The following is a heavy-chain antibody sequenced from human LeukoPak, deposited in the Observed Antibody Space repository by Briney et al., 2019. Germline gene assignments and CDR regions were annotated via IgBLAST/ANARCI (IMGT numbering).Heavy chain of an antibody. J-gene: IGHJ3*02. Sequence: ASVKVSCKASGYTFISYAMNWVRQAPGQGLEWMGWINTNTANPTYAQGFTGRFVFSLDTSVSTAYLQISSLKAEDTAVYYCARRRKAAPRGDAFDIWGQGTMVTASS. CDR1: GYTFISYA. CDR2: INTNTANP. D-gene: IGHD6-6*01. V-gene: IGHV7-4-1*02. CDR3: ARRRKAAPRGDAFDI.